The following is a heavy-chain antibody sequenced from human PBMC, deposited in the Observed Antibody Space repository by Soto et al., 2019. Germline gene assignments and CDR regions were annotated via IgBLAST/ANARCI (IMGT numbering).Heavy chain of an antibody. Sequence: QVQLQESGPGLVKPSQTLSLSCTVSGDSISSGDHYWSWIRQPPGKGLEWIAHISYGGYTFYNPSLQSLITMSVDTSKNQAYLKLSSVTAADTAVYYCASLNGSFLSFVDNWGQGTPVTVSS. V-gene: IGHV4-30-4*01. CDR1: GDSISSGDHY. J-gene: IGHJ4*02. D-gene: IGHD2-8*01. CDR2: ISYGGYT. CDR3: ASLNGSFLSFVDN.